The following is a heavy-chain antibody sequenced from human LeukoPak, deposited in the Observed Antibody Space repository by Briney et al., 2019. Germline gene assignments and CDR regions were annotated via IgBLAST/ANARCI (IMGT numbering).Heavy chain of an antibody. CDR2: VYYSGRT. V-gene: IGHV4-39*01. D-gene: IGHD3-16*01. CDR3: ARPLDTSLANPFDI. CDR1: GASISSSSYF. Sequence: SETLSLTCTVSGASISSSSYFWGWIRQSPGKGLEYIGSVYYSGRTYYNPSLKSRVTISLDTSTNQFSLRLTSVTAADTAVYYCARPLDTSLANPFDIWGHGTMVTVSS. J-gene: IGHJ3*02.